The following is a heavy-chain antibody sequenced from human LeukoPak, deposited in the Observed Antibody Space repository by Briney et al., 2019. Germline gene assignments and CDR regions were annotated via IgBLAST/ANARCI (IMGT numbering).Heavy chain of an antibody. J-gene: IGHJ4*02. Sequence: SETLSLTCTVSGYSISSGYYWGWIRQPPGEGLEWIGNIYHSGSTYYNPSLKSRLTISVDTSKNQFSLKLSSVTAADTAVYFCARCSGYAGGDFDYWGQGTLVTVSS. V-gene: IGHV4-38-2*02. CDR2: IYHSGST. D-gene: IGHD5-12*01. CDR1: GYSISSGYY. CDR3: ARCSGYAGGDFDY.